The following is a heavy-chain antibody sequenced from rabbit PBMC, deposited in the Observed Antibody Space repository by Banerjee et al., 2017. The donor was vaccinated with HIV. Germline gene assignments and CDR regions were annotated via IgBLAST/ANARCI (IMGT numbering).Heavy chain of an antibody. CDR3: ARDLAGVIGWNFNL. J-gene: IGHJ4*01. Sequence: QEQLEESGGGLVKPEGSLKLSCTASGFDLSRYYVMCWVRQAPGKGLEWIGCIDAGSGTTYYANWAKGRFTISKSTSLNTVTLQMTSLTAADTASYFCARDLAGVIGWNFNLWGQGTLVTVS. D-gene: IGHD4-1*01. CDR1: GFDLSRYYV. V-gene: IGHV1S45*01. CDR2: IDAGSGTT.